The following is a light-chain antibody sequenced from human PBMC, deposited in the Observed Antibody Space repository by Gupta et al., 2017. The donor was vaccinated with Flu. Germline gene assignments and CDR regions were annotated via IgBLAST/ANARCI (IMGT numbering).Light chain of an antibody. CDR3: YSDGANEL. V-gene: IGLV2-11*01. J-gene: IGLJ2*01. CDR2: DVN. CDR1: SSDVGAYDY. Sequence: SALPQPRSVSGSPGTSVAISCTGTSSDVGAYDYVSRYQQHPVQAPKLIIDDVNKRPSGVPDRFTGSKSGNTASVTIAGHQPEDEGDDRGYSDGANELFGGGTRLTVL.